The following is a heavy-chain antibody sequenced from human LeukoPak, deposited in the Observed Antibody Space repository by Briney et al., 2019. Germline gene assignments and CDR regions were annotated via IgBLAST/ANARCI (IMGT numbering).Heavy chain of an antibody. V-gene: IGHV3-23*01. CDR2: ISDRGGST. CDR1: GFTFNDYA. D-gene: IGHD2-2*01. CDR3: AKDRRACSSSSCYYRFDY. Sequence: GGSLRLSCAASGFTFNDYAMTWVRQAPGKGLEWVSGISDRGGSTYYADSVKGRFTVSRDNSKNTMYLQMNSLRAEDTAVYYCAKDRRACSSSSCYYRFDYWGQGTLVTVSS. J-gene: IGHJ4*02.